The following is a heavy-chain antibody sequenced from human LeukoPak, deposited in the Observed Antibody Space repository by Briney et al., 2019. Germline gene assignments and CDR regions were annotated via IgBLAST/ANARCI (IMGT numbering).Heavy chain of an antibody. CDR3: ATRVVEVITTGPQTEADY. CDR2: LDPEDGET. CDR1: GYTLTELS. J-gene: IGHJ4*02. D-gene: IGHD3-22*01. Sequence: GASVKVSCKVSGYTLTELSMHWVRQAPGKGLEWMGGLDPEDGETIYAQKFQGRVTMTEDTSTDTAYMELSSLRSEDTAVYYCATRVVEVITTGPQTEADYWGQGTLVTVSS. V-gene: IGHV1-24*01.